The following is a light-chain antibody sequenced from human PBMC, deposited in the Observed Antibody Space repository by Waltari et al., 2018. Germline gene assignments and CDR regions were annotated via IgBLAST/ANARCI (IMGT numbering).Light chain of an antibody. CDR1: SSDVGGYHY. V-gene: IGLV2-8*01. CDR3: SSYAGSDTWRYV. Sequence: QSALTQPPSASGSPGQSVTISCTGTSSDVGGYHYVSWFQHHPGTAPNLMIYEVTKRPPGVPDRFSGSKSGNTASLTVSGLQAEDEADYYCSSYAGSDTWRYVFGTGTKVTVL. J-gene: IGLJ1*01. CDR2: EVT.